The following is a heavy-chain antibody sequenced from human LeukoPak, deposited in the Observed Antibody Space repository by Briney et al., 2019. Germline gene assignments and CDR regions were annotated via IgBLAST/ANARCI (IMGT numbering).Heavy chain of an antibody. CDR2: IYYSGST. Sequence: SSETLSLTCTVSGGSISSYYWSWIRQPPGKGLEWIGYIYYSGSTNYNPSLKSRVTISVDTSKNQFSLKLSSVTAADTAVYYCARDSDAGDAFDIWGQGTMVTVSS. V-gene: IGHV4-59*01. CDR1: GGSISSYY. CDR3: ARDSDAGDAFDI. D-gene: IGHD2-8*01. J-gene: IGHJ3*02.